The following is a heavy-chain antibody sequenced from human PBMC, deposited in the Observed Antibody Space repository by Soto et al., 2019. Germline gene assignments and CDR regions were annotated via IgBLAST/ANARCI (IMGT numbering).Heavy chain of an antibody. V-gene: IGHV1-69*04. D-gene: IGHD3-22*01. CDR1: GGTFSSYT. Sequence: SVKVSCKASGGTFSSYTISWVRQAPGQGLEWMGRIIPILGIANYAQKFQGRVTITADKSTSTAYMELSSLRSEDTAVYYCARENYDSSGYYLMDVWGQGTTVTVSS. J-gene: IGHJ6*02. CDR3: ARENYDSSGYYLMDV. CDR2: IIPILGIA.